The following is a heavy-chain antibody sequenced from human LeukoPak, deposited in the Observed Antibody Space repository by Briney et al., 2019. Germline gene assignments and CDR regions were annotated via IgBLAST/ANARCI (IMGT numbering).Heavy chain of an antibody. CDR2: IKQDGSEK. CDR1: GFTFSSYW. CDR3: ASSRYGTMTVVVKH. V-gene: IGHV3-7*01. J-gene: IGHJ1*01. Sequence: GGSLRLSXAASGFTFSSYWMSWVRQAPGKGLEWVANIKQDGSEKYYVDSVKGRFTISRDNAKNSLYLQMNSLRAEDTAVYYCASSRYGTMTVVVKHWGQGTLVTVSS. D-gene: IGHD3-22*01.